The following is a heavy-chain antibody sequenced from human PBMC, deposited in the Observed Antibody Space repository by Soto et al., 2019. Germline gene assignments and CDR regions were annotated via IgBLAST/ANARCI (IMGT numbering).Heavy chain of an antibody. Sequence: QVQLVQSGAEVKPPGASVKVSCKASGYSFTGHYMHWVRQVSGKRLEVLGWPKPDNGGTYYAPKFQGRVTFTRDTSTTTAYMELSGLHSDDTAVYYCARDLCPLGSGSPCPTYGMDLWGQGTTVAVSS. J-gene: IGHJ6*02. CDR1: GYSFTGHY. V-gene: IGHV1-2*02. CDR2: PKPDNGGT. CDR3: ARDLCPLGSGSPCPTYGMDL. D-gene: IGHD3-10*01.